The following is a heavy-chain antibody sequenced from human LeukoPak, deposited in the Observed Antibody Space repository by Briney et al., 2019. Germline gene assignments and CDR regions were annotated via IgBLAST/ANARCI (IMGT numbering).Heavy chain of an antibody. CDR1: GGSISSGGYY. CDR3: AREEGYSYGLDY. CDR2: IYYSGST. Sequence: SETLSLTCTVSGGSISSGGYYWSWIRQHPGKGLEWIGYIYYSGSTYYNPSLKSRVTISVVTSKNQFSLKLSSVTAADTAVYYCAREEGYSYGLDYWGQGTLVTVSS. J-gene: IGHJ4*02. V-gene: IGHV4-31*03. D-gene: IGHD5-18*01.